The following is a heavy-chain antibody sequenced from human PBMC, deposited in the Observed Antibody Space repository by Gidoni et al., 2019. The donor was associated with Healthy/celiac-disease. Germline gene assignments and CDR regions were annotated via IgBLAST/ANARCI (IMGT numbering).Heavy chain of an antibody. CDR3: ARARSGSYYFDY. CDR1: VGSISSSNW. V-gene: IGHV4-4*02. Sequence: VQLQESRPGLVTPAGTLSPPCAVSVGSISSSNWWSWVRQPPGKGLEWIGEIDHSGSTNYNPSLKSRVTISVDKSKNQFSLKLSSVTAADTAVYYCARARSGSYYFDYWGQGTLVTVSS. J-gene: IGHJ4*02. CDR2: IDHSGST. D-gene: IGHD1-26*01.